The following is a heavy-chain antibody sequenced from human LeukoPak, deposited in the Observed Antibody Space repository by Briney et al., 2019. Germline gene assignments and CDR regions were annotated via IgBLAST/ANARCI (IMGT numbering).Heavy chain of an antibody. CDR3: ANGWSPDY. V-gene: IGHV3-23*01. J-gene: IGHJ4*02. D-gene: IGHD2-15*01. Sequence: GGSLRLSCAASGFTFSSYAMSWVRQAPGKGLEWVSGISGSGGSTYYADSVKGRFTIFRDNSKNTLYLQMNSLRAEDTAVYHCANGWSPDYWGRGTLVAVSS. CDR2: ISGSGGST. CDR1: GFTFSSYA.